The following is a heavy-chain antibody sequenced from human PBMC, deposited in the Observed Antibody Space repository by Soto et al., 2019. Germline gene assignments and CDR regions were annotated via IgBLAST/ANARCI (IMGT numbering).Heavy chain of an antibody. Sequence: SQTLSLTCATSGDSVSSNSAAWNWIRQSPSRGLEWLGRTYYRSKWYNDYTESVKSRIVINPDTSKNQFSLQLNSVTPEDTAVYYCARGVAGTGHMDVWGQGTTVTVSS. J-gene: IGHJ6*02. D-gene: IGHD6-19*01. CDR2: TYYRSKWYN. V-gene: IGHV6-1*01. CDR1: GDSVSSNSAA. CDR3: ARGVAGTGHMDV.